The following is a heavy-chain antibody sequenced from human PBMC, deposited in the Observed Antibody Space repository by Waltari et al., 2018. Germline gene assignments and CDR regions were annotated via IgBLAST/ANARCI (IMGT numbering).Heavy chain of an antibody. V-gene: IGHV3-30*03. CDR1: GFTFSSYG. D-gene: IGHD6-13*01. CDR3: ARLFASREAAGTTSFDY. Sequence: QVQLVESGGGVVQPGRSLRLSCAASGFTFSSYGMHWVRQAPGKGLEWVAVISYDGSNKNDADSVKGRFTISRDNSKNTLYLQMNSLRAEDTAVYYCARLFASREAAGTTSFDYWGQGTLVTVSS. J-gene: IGHJ4*02. CDR2: ISYDGSNK.